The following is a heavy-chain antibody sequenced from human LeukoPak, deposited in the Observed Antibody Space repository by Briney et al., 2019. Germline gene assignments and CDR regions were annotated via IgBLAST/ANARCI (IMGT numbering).Heavy chain of an antibody. CDR2: AYYSGST. J-gene: IGHJ4*02. CDR1: DGSISNYY. V-gene: IGHV4-59*04. Sequence: SETLSLTCSVFDGSISNYYWSWIRQPPGKGLEWIGYAYYSGSTNYNPSLKSRVTISVDTSKTQFSLKLSSVTAADTAVYYCARRVVVAALGYWGQGALVTVSS. D-gene: IGHD2-15*01. CDR3: ARRVVVAALGY.